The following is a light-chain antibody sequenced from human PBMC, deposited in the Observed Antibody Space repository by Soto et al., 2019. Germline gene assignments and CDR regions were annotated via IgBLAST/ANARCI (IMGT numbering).Light chain of an antibody. J-gene: IGKJ1*01. CDR1: QTISSW. V-gene: IGKV1-5*03. Sequence: DIQMTQSPSTLSGSVGDRVTITCRASQTISSWLAWYQQKPGKAPKLLIYKASTLKSGVPSRFSGSGSGTEFTLTISSLQPDEYATYYCQHSNSYSEAFGQGPKVELK. CDR3: QHSNSYSEA. CDR2: KAS.